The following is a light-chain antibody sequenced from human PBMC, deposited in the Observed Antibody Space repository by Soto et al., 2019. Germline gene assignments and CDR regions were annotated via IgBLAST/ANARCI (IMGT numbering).Light chain of an antibody. CDR1: QNMITY. V-gene: IGKV1-39*01. CDR2: DAH. J-gene: IGKJ2*01. CDR3: QQSYSTPYT. Sequence: DIQMTQSPISLAASVGDRVNITCRASQNMITYLNWYQQKPGKAPTLLIHDAHNLKRGVPARFSGSGSGTDFTLTISSLQPEDFVTYRCQQSYSTPYTFGQGTKLEIK.